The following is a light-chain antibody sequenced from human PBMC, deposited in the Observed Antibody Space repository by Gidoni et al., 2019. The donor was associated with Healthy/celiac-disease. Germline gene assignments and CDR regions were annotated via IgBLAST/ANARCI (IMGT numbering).Light chain of an antibody. CDR2: GAS. V-gene: IGKV3-20*01. CDR1: QSVSSSY. CDR3: QQYGSSLSWT. J-gene: IGKJ1*01. Sequence: EIVLTQSPGTLSLSPGERATLSCRASQSVSSSYLAWYQPKPGKAPRLLIYGASSRATGIPDRFSGSVSGTDFTLTISRLEPEDFAVYYCQQYGSSLSWTFXXXTKVEIK.